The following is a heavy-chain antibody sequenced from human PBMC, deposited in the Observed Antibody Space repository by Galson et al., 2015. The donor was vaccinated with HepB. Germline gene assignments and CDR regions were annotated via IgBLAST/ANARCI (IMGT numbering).Heavy chain of an antibody. Sequence: SLRLSCAASGFTFDDYAMHWVRQAPGKGLEWISYITWNGGSVGYADSVKGRFTVSRDNAKSSLYLQMNSLRVEDTAHYYCAKEAFDSSGHYFEYFDLWGQGARVTVSS. J-gene: IGHJ4*02. D-gene: IGHD3-22*01. V-gene: IGHV3-9*01. CDR3: AKEAFDSSGHYFEYFDL. CDR2: ITWNGGSV. CDR1: GFTFDDYA.